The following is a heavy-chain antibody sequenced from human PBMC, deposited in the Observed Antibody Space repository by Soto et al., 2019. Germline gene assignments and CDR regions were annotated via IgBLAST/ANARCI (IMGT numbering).Heavy chain of an antibody. CDR3: AKSVDQFYYYYYMDV. Sequence: GGSLRLSCAASGFTFNNYAMSWVRQAPGKGLEWVSAISGSGGSADYADSVKGRFTISRDNSKNTLYLQMNSLRAGDTAVFYCAKSVDQFYYYYYMDVWGKGTPVTVSS. J-gene: IGHJ6*03. CDR2: ISGSGGSA. CDR1: GFTFNNYA. V-gene: IGHV3-23*01.